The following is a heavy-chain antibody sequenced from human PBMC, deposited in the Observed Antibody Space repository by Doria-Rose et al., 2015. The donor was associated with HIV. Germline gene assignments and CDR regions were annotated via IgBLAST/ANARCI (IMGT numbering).Heavy chain of an antibody. V-gene: IGHV2-26*01. CDR1: GVSLSSPGMG. D-gene: IGHD6-13*01. CDR2: ILSDDER. Sequence: QVQLVQSGPVLVKPTETLTLICTVSGVSLSSPGMGVSWIRQPPGKALEWLANILSDDERSYKSDQKIRLTISRGTSKSQVVLTMTDMDPVDTATYYCARIKSSRWYHKYYFDFWGQGTLVIVSA. CDR3: ARIKSSRWYHKYYFDF. J-gene: IGHJ4*02.